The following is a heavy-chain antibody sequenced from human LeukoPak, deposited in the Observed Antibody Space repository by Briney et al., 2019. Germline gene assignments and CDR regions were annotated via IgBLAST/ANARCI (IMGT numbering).Heavy chain of an antibody. V-gene: IGHV3-48*04. Sequence: HPGVSLRLSCAASGFTFSSYSMNWVRQAPGKGLEWVSFISSSSSTIYYADSVKGRFTISRDNAKDSLYLQMNSLRAEDTAVYYCARDRGGSYSAIDYWGQGTLVTVSS. CDR1: GFTFSSYS. CDR2: ISSSSSTI. CDR3: ARDRGGSYSAIDY. J-gene: IGHJ4*02. D-gene: IGHD1-26*01.